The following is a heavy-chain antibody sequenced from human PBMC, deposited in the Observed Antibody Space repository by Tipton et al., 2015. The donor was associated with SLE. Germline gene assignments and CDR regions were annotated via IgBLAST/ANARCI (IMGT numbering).Heavy chain of an antibody. CDR1: GFMFSSYA. J-gene: IGHJ1*01. V-gene: IGHV3-23*03. CDR2: IYSGGST. CDR3: AQSGGGYFQH. D-gene: IGHD3-16*01. Sequence: GSLRLSCAASGFMFSSYAMRWVRQAPGKGLEWVSVIYSGGSTYYADSVKGRFTISRDNSKNTLHLQMNSLRAEDTAVYYCAQSGGGYFQHWGQGTLVTVSS.